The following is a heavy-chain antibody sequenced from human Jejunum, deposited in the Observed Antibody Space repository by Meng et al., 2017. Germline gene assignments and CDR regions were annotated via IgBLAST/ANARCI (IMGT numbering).Heavy chain of an antibody. Sequence: GGSLRLSCAASGFTFSSYEMNWVRQAPGKGLEWLSYIGSSDYIIYYADSVKGRFTISRDNAKNSLYLQMHSLRAEDTAVYYCASDNYGDIHTGYFDHWGQGTLVTVSS. CDR1: GFTFSSYE. D-gene: IGHD4-17*01. CDR2: IGSSDYII. J-gene: IGHJ4*01. V-gene: IGHV3-48*03. CDR3: ASDNYGDIHTGYFDH.